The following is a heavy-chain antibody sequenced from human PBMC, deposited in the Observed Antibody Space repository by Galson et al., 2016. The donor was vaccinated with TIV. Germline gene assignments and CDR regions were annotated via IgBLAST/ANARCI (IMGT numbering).Heavy chain of an antibody. CDR3: ARDNANFPRALDY. D-gene: IGHD2-8*01. CDR2: IYYTGTT. Sequence: LSLTCTVSGGSISSYFWSWIRQPPGKGLEWIGNIYYTGTTNSNPSLKSRVTISGDTSKNQFSLKLRSLTAADTAVYYCARDNANFPRALDYWGHGTLVTVSS. V-gene: IGHV4-59*01. J-gene: IGHJ4*01. CDR1: GGSISSYF.